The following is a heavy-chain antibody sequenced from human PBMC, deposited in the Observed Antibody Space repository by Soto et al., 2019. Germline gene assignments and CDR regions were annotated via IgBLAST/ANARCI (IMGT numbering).Heavy chain of an antibody. CDR3: ARHGIKAMTSSSLNSYPALGV. J-gene: IGHJ6*02. V-gene: IGHV5-51*01. CDR2: IYPGDSDT. Sequence: PGESLKISCKASEYSFTNYWIAWVRQAPGKGLELMGIIYPGDSDTRYSPSFQGQVTISADTSITTAYLQWSSLKASDTAVYYCARHGIKAMTSSSLNSYPALGVSGQGTTVTVYS. CDR1: EYSFTNYW. D-gene: IGHD1-26*01.